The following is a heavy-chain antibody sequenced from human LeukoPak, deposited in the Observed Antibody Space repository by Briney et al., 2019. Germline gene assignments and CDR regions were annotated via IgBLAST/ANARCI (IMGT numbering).Heavy chain of an antibody. V-gene: IGHV3-7*01. Sequence: PGWSLTLSCAASGFTFSRYWMTWVRQSPGKGLEWVANINQDGSEKYYGDSVTGRFTISRYNAKNSLSLQMNSLRVEDTAVYYCARIGYTSSSNDYWGQGTLVTVSS. CDR2: INQDGSEK. D-gene: IGHD2-15*01. J-gene: IGHJ4*02. CDR3: ARIGYTSSSNDY. CDR1: GFTFSRYW.